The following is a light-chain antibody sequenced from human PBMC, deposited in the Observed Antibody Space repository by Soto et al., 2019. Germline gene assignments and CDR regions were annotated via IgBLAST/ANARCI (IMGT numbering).Light chain of an antibody. J-gene: IGKJ5*01. CDR1: QSVGTY. CDR2: DAS. V-gene: IGKV3-11*01. CDR3: QQSSKWPQVN. Sequence: EIVLTHSPDTLSFSPLSIATLSFSSSQSVGTYLAWYQQKPGQALRLLIYDASSRAAGIPARFSGSGSGTDFTLTISSLEPEDFAVYYCQQSSKWPQVNFGQGTRLEIK.